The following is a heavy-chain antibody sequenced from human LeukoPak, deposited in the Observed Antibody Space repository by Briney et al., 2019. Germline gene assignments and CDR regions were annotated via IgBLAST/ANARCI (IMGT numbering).Heavy chain of an antibody. V-gene: IGHV3-7*01. D-gene: IGHD6-13*01. CDR2: IKQDGSEK. J-gene: IGHJ6*03. Sequence: GGSLRLSCAASGFTFSSYWMSWVRQAPGKGLEWVANIKQDGSEKYYVDSVKGRFTISRDNAKNSLYLQMNSLRAEDTAVYYCARAEGSYSSYYYYMDVWGKGTTVTIS. CDR3: ARAEGSYSSYYYYMDV. CDR1: GFTFSSYW.